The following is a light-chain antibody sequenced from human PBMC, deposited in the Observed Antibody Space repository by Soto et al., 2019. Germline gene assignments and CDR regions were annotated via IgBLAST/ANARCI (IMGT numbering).Light chain of an antibody. CDR3: SSYAGSGNWV. V-gene: IGLV2-8*01. Sequence: SALTQPPSASGSPGQSVAVSCTGTSSDVGGYNYVSWYQQHPGKAPTLMIYEVTKRPSGVPDRSSCSKSGNTASLTVSGLQAEDEAHYYCSSYAGSGNWVFVGGTEVTVL. J-gene: IGLJ2*01. CDR2: EVT. CDR1: SSDVGGYNY.